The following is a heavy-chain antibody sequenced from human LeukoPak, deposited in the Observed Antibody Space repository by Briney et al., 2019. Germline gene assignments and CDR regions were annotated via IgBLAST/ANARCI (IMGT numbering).Heavy chain of an antibody. CDR1: GYSFTSYD. V-gene: IGHV1-8*01. CDR3: ARVNRAVDY. CDR2: MNPNSGNT. D-gene: IGHD2/OR15-2a*01. J-gene: IGHJ4*02. Sequence: ASVKVSCKASGYSFTSYDINWVRQATGQGLEWMGWMNPNSGNTGYAQKFQGRVTMTMDPSISTAYMELSSLRSEDTAVYYCARVNRAVDYWGQGTLVTVSS.